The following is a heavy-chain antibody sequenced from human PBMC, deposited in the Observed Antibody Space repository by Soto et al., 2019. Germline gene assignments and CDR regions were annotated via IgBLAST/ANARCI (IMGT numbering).Heavy chain of an antibody. CDR1: GFIFSSFP. J-gene: IGHJ5*02. D-gene: IGHD4-17*01. V-gene: IGHV3-30-3*01. CDR2: ISDDGNTK. Sequence: QVQLVESGGGVVQPGRSLRLSCAASGFIFSSFPMHWVRQAPGKGLELVAVISDDGNTKYYADSVQGRFTISRDNSKNTLYLPMNSLSAEDTAVYYCTRADVTVTLIVFDPLGQGTLVPVSS. CDR3: TRADVTVTLIVFDP.